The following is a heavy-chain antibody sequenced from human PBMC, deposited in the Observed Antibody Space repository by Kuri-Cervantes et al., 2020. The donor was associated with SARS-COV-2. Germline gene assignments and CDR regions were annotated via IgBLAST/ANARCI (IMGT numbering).Heavy chain of an antibody. D-gene: IGHD1-1*01. CDR3: AEGPTGSFRLFDI. CDR2: ISDSGDAT. CDR1: GFTVSSNY. V-gene: IGHV3-23*01. J-gene: IGHJ3*02. Sequence: GESLKISCAASGFTVSSNYMSWVRQAPGKGLEWVSVISDSGDATYYADSVRGRFTISRDNSKNTLYLQMNSLRAEDTAVYYCAEGPTGSFRLFDIWGQGTTVTVSS.